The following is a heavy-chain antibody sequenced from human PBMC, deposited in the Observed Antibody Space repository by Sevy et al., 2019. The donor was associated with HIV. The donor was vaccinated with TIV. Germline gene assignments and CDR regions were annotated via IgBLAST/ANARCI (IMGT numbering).Heavy chain of an antibody. D-gene: IGHD4-17*01. CDR3: AKDGHDYGDFYFNY. CDR2: ISFSSNYI. Sequence: GGSLRLSCAASGFTFNSYTMNWVRQAPGKGLEWISSISFSSNYIYYADSVKGRFTISRDNAQNSLYLQMNSLRAEDTAVYYCAKDGHDYGDFYFNYWGQGTLVTVSS. J-gene: IGHJ4*02. V-gene: IGHV3-21*04. CDR1: GFTFNSYT.